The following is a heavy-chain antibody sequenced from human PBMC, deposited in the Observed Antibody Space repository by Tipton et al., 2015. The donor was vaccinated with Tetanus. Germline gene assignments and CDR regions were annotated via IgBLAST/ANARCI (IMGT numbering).Heavy chain of an antibody. D-gene: IGHD3-10*01. CDR3: ARDRDYYGSGSRGMDV. Sequence: TLSLTCTVSGASISNNFFYWGWIRQSPGRGLEWIGTIHFGGDTAYNPSPRSRVTISVDTSRNHVSLKLNSVTAADTAVYYCARDRDYYGSGSRGMDVWGQGTRVTVSS. V-gene: IGHV4-39*02. CDR2: IHFGGDT. CDR1: GASISNNFFY. J-gene: IGHJ6*02.